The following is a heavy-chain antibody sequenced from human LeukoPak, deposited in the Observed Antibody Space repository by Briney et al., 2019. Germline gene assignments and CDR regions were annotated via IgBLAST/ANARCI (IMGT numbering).Heavy chain of an antibody. J-gene: IGHJ4*02. CDR3: ASHYYDSRHV. Sequence: GGSLRLSCAASGFTFTGSAMHWVRQASGKGLEWIGRIRSKANNYATAYVASVKGRFTISRDDSKNTAYLQMNSLKTEDTAVYYCASHYYDSRHVWGQGSLVTVSS. CDR2: IRSKANNYAT. V-gene: IGHV3-73*01. D-gene: IGHD3-22*01. CDR1: GFTFTGSA.